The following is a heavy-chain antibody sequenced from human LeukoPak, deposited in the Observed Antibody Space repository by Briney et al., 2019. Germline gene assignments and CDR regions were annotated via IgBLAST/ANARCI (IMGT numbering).Heavy chain of an antibody. D-gene: IGHD3-22*01. CDR3: ARLQTYYYDSSGYWSFDI. V-gene: IGHV1-2*06. CDR1: GYTFTGYY. J-gene: IGHJ3*02. CDR2: INPNSGGT. Sequence: ASVKVSCKASGYTFTGYYIHWVRQAPGQGLEWMGRINPNSGGTNYAQKFQGRVTMTRDTSISTAYMELSRLRSDDTAVYYCARLQTYYYDSSGYWSFDIWGQGTMVTVSS.